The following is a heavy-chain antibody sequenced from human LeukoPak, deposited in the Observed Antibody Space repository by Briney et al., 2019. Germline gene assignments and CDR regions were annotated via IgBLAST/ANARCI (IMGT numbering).Heavy chain of an antibody. CDR2: IGGSASSSK. J-gene: IGHJ3*02. D-gene: IGHD3-22*01. CDR1: GFTFISYV. Sequence: GGSLRLSCTASGFTFISYVMTWVRQARGRGLEWVSGIGGSASSSKLYAESVMGRFTISRDNSKDTLYLEMNSLRADDTATYYCAKTKITLILVANPLSGAFDMWGQGTLVTVSS. V-gene: IGHV3-23*01. CDR3: AKTKITLILVANPLSGAFDM.